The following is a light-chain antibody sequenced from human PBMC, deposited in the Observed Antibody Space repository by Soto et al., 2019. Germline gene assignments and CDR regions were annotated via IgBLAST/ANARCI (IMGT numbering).Light chain of an antibody. CDR2: DAS. CDR3: KQYNRDWG. Sequence: IHMTQSPSTLSASVGDSVTIACRASQSVNTWLAWYQKKPGKAPKLLIYDASSLQSGVPSRFSGSGSGTEFTLPMSXLQPDDFATYHCKQYNRDWGFGQGTKVDI. J-gene: IGKJ1*01. CDR1: QSVNTW. V-gene: IGKV1-5*01.